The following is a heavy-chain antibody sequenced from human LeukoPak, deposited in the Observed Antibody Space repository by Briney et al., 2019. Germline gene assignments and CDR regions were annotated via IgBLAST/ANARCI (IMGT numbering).Heavy chain of an antibody. CDR3: ARGDDFWSGYYTGRAWFDP. J-gene: IGHJ5*02. CDR2: IYYSGST. V-gene: IGHV4-39*07. D-gene: IGHD3-3*01. Sequence: ASETLSLTCTVSGGSISSSSYYRGWIRQPPGKGLEWIGSIYYSGSTYYNPSLKSRVTISVDTSKNQFSLKLSSVTAADTAVYYCARGDDFWSGYYTGRAWFDPWGQGTLVTVSS. CDR1: GGSISSSSYY.